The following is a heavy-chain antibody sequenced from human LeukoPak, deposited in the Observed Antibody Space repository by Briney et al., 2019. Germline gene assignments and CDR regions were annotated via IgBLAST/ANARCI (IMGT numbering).Heavy chain of an antibody. CDR3: ARDGGSGSYYTDYYYGMDV. J-gene: IGHJ6*02. CDR2: INAGNGNT. Sequence: ASVKVSCKASGYTFTSYAMHWVRQAPGQRLEWMGWINAGNGNTKYSQKFQGRVTITRDTSASTAYMELSSLRSEDTAVYYCARDGGSGSYYTDYYYGMDVWGQGTTVTVSS. CDR1: GYTFTSYA. D-gene: IGHD3-10*01. V-gene: IGHV1-3*01.